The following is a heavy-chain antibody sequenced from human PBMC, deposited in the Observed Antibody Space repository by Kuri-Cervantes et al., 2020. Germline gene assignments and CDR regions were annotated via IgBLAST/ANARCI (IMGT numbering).Heavy chain of an antibody. CDR2: IKQDGSEK. Sequence: GESLKISCAASGFTFSSYWMSWVRQAPGKGLEWVANIKQDGSEKYYVDSVKGRFTISRDNAKNSLYLQMNSLRAEDTAVYYCARDLGQLWVSWGQGTLVTVSS. CDR1: GFTFSSYW. D-gene: IGHD5-18*01. V-gene: IGHV3-7*03. J-gene: IGHJ4*02. CDR3: ARDLGQLWVS.